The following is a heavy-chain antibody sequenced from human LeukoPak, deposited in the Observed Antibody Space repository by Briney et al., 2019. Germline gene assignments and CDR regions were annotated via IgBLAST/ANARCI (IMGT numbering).Heavy chain of an antibody. CDR3: ARARWDSSGQHNAFDI. CDR1: GFTFSSYA. J-gene: IGHJ3*02. CDR2: ISYGGSNK. V-gene: IGHV3-30*04. Sequence: GGSLRLSCAASGFTFSSYAMHWVRQAPGKGLEWVAVISYGGSNKYYADSVKGRFTISRDNSKNTLYLQMNSLRAEDTAVYYCARARWDSSGQHNAFDIWGQGTMVTVSS. D-gene: IGHD6-25*01.